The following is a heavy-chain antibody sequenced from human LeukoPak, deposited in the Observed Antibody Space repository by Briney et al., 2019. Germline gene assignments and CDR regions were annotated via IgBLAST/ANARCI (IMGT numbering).Heavy chain of an antibody. V-gene: IGHV4-59*11. CDR2: IYSSGYT. J-gene: IGHJ6*03. Sequence: KSSQTLSLTCTVSNGSISSHYWSWIRQPPGKGLEWIGLIYSSGYTNYNPSLKSRVTISVDTSRNQFSLKLSSATAADTAVYFCARNERRAQKDTYYAYFYYMDVWGRGSTVTVSS. D-gene: IGHD6-25*01. CDR1: NGSISSHY. CDR3: ARNERRAQKDTYYAYFYYMDV.